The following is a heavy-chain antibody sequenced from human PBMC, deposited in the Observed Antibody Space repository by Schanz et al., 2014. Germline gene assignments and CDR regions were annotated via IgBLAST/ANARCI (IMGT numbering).Heavy chain of an antibody. Sequence: EVHLVESGGGFVQPGGSLRLSCAASAFTFSRSWMHWVRQAPGKGLVWVSRISSDGGTKTYADSVMGRFTVSRDNAKNTLYLQMNSLRAEDTAVYYCARPRSSGWYDVLDSWGQGTLVTVSS. V-gene: IGHV3-74*01. CDR2: ISSDGGTK. CDR3: ARPRSSGWYDVLDS. D-gene: IGHD6-19*01. CDR1: AFTFSRSW. J-gene: IGHJ4*02.